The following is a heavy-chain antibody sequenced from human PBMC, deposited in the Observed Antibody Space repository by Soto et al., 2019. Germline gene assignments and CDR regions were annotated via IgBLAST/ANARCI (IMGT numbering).Heavy chain of an antibody. J-gene: IGHJ4*02. D-gene: IGHD3-3*01. CDR2: ITSSGGTT. CDR1: GFIFKTYA. Sequence: EVQLLGSGGGLVQPGGSLRLSCAASGFIFKTYAMSWVRQAPGKGLEWVSSITSSGGTTYYADSVKGRFTISRDNSKNKLYLQMDSLSAEDTAVYYCANPRDGVVDYFDYWGQGSLVTVSS. V-gene: IGHV3-23*01. CDR3: ANPRDGVVDYFDY.